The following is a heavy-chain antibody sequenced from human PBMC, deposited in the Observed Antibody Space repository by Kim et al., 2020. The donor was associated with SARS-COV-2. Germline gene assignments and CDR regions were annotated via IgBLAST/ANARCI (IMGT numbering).Heavy chain of an antibody. V-gene: IGHV3-30*04. D-gene: IGHD5-18*01. CDR2: ISCNGSSK. J-gene: IGHJ6*01. Sequence: GGSLRLSCDASGFTFINYAMPWVRQAPGKGLEWVAAISCNGSSKDYADSVRGRFTISRDSSDNTLYLQLNSLRAEDTAVYFCARAVAGYADYY. CDR1: GFTFINYA. CDR3: ARAVAGYADYY.